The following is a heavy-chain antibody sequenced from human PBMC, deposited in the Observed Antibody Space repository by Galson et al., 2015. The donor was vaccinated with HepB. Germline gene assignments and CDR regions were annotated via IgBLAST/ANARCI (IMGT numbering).Heavy chain of an antibody. V-gene: IGHV1-18*01. D-gene: IGHD5-24*01. CDR2: ISPYTRNT. J-gene: IGHJ4*02. CDR1: GYSFSTYS. Sequence: SVKVSCKASGYSFSTYSITWVRQAPGQGLEWMGWISPYTRNTDYAQQFQGRVSMTTDTPTTTAFMELRRQRYDDTAVDYWVRGGMATIGGPSFDYWGQGTLVTVSS. CDR3: VRGGMATIGGPSFDY.